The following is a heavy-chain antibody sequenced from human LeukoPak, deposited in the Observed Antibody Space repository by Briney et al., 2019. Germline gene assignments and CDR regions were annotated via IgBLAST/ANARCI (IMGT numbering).Heavy chain of an antibody. CDR2: IYTSGST. J-gene: IGHJ6*03. V-gene: IGHV4-61*02. CDR1: GGSISSGSYY. D-gene: IGHD5-18*01. Sequence: PSQTLSLTCAVSGGSISSGSYYWSWIRQPAGKGLEWIGRIYTSGSTNYNPSLKSRVTISVDTSKNQFSLKLSSVTAADTAVYYCARASSHSLGYYYYMDVWGKGTTVTISS. CDR3: ARASSHSLGYYYYMDV.